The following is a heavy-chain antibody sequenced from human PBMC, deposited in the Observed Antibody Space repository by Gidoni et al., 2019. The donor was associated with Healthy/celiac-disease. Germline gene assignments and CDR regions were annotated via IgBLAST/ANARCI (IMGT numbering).Heavy chain of an antibody. CDR3: ARGEIARAPYYYYGMDV. CDR1: GFTFSSYG. V-gene: IGHV3-33*01. CDR2: IWYDGSNK. J-gene: IGHJ6*02. Sequence: QVQLVESGGGVVQPGRSLRLSCAASGFTFSSYGMHWVRQAPGKGLEWVAVIWYDGSNKYYADSVKGRFTISRDNSKTTLYLQMNSLRAEDTAVYYCARGEIARAPYYYYGMDVWGQGTTVTVSS.